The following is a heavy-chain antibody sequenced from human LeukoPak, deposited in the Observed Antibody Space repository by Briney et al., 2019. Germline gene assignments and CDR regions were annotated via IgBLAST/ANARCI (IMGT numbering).Heavy chain of an antibody. CDR3: ARHTTVGGSLRFDY. CDR2: ICPGDSDT. V-gene: IGHV5-51*01. J-gene: IGHJ4*02. Sequence: GESLKISCKGSGYGFSSCWIGWVRQLPGKGLEYMGIICPGDSDTRCSQSFQGQVTISADKSITTAYLQWSSLKASDTAMYYCARHTTVGGSLRFDYWGQGTLVSVSS. D-gene: IGHD4-23*01. CDR1: GYGFSSCW.